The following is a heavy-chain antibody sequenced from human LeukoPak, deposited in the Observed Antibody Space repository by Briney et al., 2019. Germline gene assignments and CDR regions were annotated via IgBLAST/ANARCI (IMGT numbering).Heavy chain of an antibody. J-gene: IGHJ4*02. CDR3: ASFSPTTATFDY. Sequence: GASVKLSCKASGGTFSSYAISWVRQAPGQGLEWMGWISGYNGNTNYAQKLQGRVTMTTDTSTSTAYMELTSLRSDDTAVYYCASFSPTTATFDYWGQGTLVTVSS. V-gene: IGHV1-18*01. D-gene: IGHD1-26*01. CDR1: GGTFSSYA. CDR2: ISGYNGNT.